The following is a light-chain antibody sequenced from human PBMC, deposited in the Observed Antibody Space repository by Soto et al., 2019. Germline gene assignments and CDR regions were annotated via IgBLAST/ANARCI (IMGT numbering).Light chain of an antibody. CDR3: QQSDITPFT. V-gene: IGKV1-39*01. CDR1: QSISNY. Sequence: DIQMTQSPSSLSASVGDRVTITCRASQSISNYLNWYQQKPGRAPKLLIYAASSLQGGGPSRFSGSGSGTDFPLAISSLQPEECTTYYCQQSDITPFTWGPGTKLEI. J-gene: IGKJ2*01. CDR2: AAS.